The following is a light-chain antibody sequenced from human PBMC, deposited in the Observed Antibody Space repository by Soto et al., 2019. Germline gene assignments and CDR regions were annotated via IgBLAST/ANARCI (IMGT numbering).Light chain of an antibody. CDR3: QQYNEWPRT. CDR2: GAS. J-gene: IGKJ2*01. CDR1: QSVSSSY. V-gene: IGKV3-15*01. Sequence: EIVLTQSPGTLSLSPGERATLSCRASQSVSSSYLAWYQQKPGQAPRLLIYGASSRVTGVPARFSGSGSGTEFTLTISSLQSEDFGFYYCQQYNEWPRTFGQGTKVEI.